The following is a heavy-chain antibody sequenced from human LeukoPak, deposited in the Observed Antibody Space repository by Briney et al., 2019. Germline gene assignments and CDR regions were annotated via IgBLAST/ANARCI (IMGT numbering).Heavy chain of an antibody. J-gene: IGHJ4*02. D-gene: IGHD4-17*01. Sequence: PGGSLRLSCAASGFTFSSSAMSWVRQAPGKGLEWVSAISNNGGYTYYADSVQGRFTISRDNSKSTLCLQMNSLRAEDTAVYYCAKDDGDSAKGYYFDYWGQGTLVTVSS. V-gene: IGHV3-23*01. CDR1: GFTFSSSA. CDR3: AKDDGDSAKGYYFDY. CDR2: ISNNGGYT.